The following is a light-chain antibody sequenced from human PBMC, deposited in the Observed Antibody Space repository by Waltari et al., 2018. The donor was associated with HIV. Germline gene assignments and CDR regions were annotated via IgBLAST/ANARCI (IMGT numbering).Light chain of an antibody. Sequence: QSALTQPASVSGSPGQSTTISCPGTSSDVGGYNYVSWYQQHPGKAPKLMIYDVSNRPSGVSNRFSGSKSGNTASLTISGLQAEDEADYYCSSYTSSSTPRVVFGGGTKLTVL. CDR1: SSDVGGYNY. CDR2: DVS. J-gene: IGLJ2*01. CDR3: SSYTSSSTPRVV. V-gene: IGLV2-14*03.